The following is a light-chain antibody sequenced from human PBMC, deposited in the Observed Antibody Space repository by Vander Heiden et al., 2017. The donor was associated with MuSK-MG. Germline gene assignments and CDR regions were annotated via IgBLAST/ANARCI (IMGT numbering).Light chain of an antibody. Sequence: DIQLTQSPSFLSASVGDRVTITCRASQDISGYLAWYQQKPGKAPKLLIYAASTLQGGVPSRFSGSEYGTEFTLTISSRQPEDFAPYYCQQLVNYPLVTFGHGTKVDIK. CDR1: QDISGY. CDR3: QQLVNYPLVT. CDR2: AAS. V-gene: IGKV1-9*01. J-gene: IGKJ3*01.